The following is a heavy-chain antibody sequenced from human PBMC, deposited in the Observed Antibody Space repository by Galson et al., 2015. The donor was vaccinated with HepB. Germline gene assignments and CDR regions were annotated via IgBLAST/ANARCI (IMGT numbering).Heavy chain of an antibody. J-gene: IGHJ4*02. Sequence: SVKVSCKASGYTFTSYGISWVRQAPGQGLEWMGWISAYNGNTNYAQKLQGRVTMTTDTSTSTAYMELRSLRSDDTAVYHCARDQADSSSGVGLWFGEPLGVYYFDFWGQGTLVTVSS. V-gene: IGHV1-18*01. D-gene: IGHD3-10*01. CDR1: GYTFTSYG. CDR3: ARDQADSSSGVGLWFGEPLGVYYFDF. CDR2: ISAYNGNT.